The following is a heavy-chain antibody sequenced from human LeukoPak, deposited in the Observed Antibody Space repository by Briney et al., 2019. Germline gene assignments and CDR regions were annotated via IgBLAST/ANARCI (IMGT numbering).Heavy chain of an antibody. D-gene: IGHD6-19*01. CDR1: GYSISSGYY. J-gene: IGHJ4*02. CDR3: ASSPLISTGWLGFDS. V-gene: IGHV4-38-2*02. CDR2: IHHSGST. Sequence: SETLSLTCIVSGYSISSGYYWGWIRQPPGKGLEWIGNIHHSGSTYYNPTLKSRVTISVDTSKNQFSLKLSSVTAADTVVYYCASSPLISTGWLGFDSWDQGTLVTVSS.